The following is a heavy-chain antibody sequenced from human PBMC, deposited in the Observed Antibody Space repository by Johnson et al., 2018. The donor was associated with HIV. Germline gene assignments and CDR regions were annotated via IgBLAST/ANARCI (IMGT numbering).Heavy chain of an antibody. Sequence: QVQLVESGGGVVQPGRSLRLSCAASGFTFSSYAMHWFRQAPGKGLEWVAVISYDGSNKYYADSVKGRFTISRDNSKNTLYLQMNSLRAEDTAVYYCAIDSPGEITMVQGVIGIWGQGTMVTVSS. CDR2: ISYDGSNK. D-gene: IGHD3-10*01. V-gene: IGHV3-30*04. J-gene: IGHJ3*02. CDR3: AIDSPGEITMVQGVIGI. CDR1: GFTFSSYA.